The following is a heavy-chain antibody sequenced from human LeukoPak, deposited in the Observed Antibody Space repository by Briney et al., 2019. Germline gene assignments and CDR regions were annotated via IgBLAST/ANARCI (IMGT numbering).Heavy chain of an antibody. J-gene: IGHJ4*02. CDR1: GLTFRSYA. D-gene: IGHD3-3*01. V-gene: IGHV3-23*01. CDR3: AKHINYDFWSGYGGYFDY. CDR2: ISGSGGST. Sequence: GGSLRLSCAASGLTFRSYAMSWVRQAPGKGLEWVSAISGSGGSTYYADSVKGRFTISRDNSKNTLYLQMNSLRAEDTAVYYCAKHINYDFWSGYGGYFDYWGQGTLVTVSS.